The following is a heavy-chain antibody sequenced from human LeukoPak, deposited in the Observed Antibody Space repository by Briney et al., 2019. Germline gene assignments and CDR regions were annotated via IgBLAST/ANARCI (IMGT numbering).Heavy chain of an antibody. V-gene: IGHV3-7*01. CDR2: INKDGSGK. Sequence: GGSLRLSSAASGFTFSSYWMNWARQAPGKGLEWVSHINKDGSGKNYATSWKGRFTISRDKAKNTRYLQMNSLRAEDTAVYYCARDQGWFDPWGQGTLVTVSS. J-gene: IGHJ5*02. CDR1: GFTFSSYW. CDR3: ARDQGWFDP.